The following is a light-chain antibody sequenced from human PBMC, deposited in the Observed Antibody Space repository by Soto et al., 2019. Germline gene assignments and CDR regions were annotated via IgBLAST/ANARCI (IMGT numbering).Light chain of an antibody. V-gene: IGKV2-28*01. J-gene: IGKJ2*01. CDR2: LGS. CDR1: QSLLHSNGYNY. Sequence: DIVMTQSPLSLPVTPGEPASISCRSSQSLLHSNGYNYFGWYLQKPGQSPQLLIYLGSNRASGVPGRFSGGGSGTDFTLKISRVDAEDVGVYYCMQALQAPYTFGRGTKLEIK. CDR3: MQALQAPYT.